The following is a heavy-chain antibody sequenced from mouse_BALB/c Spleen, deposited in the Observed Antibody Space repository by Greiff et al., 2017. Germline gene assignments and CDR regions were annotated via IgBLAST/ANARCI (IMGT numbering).Heavy chain of an antibody. CDR2: INPSNGGT. D-gene: IGHD2-4*01. CDR3: TRSDYYDYAWFAY. CDR1: GYTFTSYY. V-gene: IGHV1S81*02. Sequence: VKLMESGAELVKPGASVKLSCKASGYTFTSYYMYWVKQRPGQGLEWIGEINPSNGGTNFNEKFKSKATLTVDKSSSTAYMQLSSLTSEDSAVYYCTRSDYYDYAWFAYWGQGTLVTVSA. J-gene: IGHJ3*01.